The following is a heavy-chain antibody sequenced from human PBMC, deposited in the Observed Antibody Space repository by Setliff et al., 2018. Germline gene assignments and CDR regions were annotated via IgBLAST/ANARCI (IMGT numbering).Heavy chain of an antibody. V-gene: IGHV3-48*01. CDR1: GFTFSSYS. Sequence: GGSLRLSCAASGFTFSSYSMNWVRQAPGKGLEWVSYISSSSSTIYYADSVKGRFTISRDNAKNSLYLQMNSLRAEDTAVYYCARDLVKDIVVVVWYFDLWGRGTLVT. J-gene: IGHJ2*01. CDR2: ISSSSSTI. CDR3: ARDLVKDIVVVVWYFDL. D-gene: IGHD2-15*01.